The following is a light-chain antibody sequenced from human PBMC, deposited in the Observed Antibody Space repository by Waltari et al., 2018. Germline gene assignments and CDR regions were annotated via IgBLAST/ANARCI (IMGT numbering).Light chain of an antibody. V-gene: IGKV1-12*01. CDR1: QDVGSW. Sequence: DIQMTQSPSSVSASAGDRFTVSCRASQDVGSWLAWYQQRPGKAPNLLIHTASNLQSGVPSRFSGTRSGTEFTLIIDGLQPEDFATYFCQQSDSFPLTFGGGTKLEMK. J-gene: IGKJ4*01. CDR2: TAS. CDR3: QQSDSFPLT.